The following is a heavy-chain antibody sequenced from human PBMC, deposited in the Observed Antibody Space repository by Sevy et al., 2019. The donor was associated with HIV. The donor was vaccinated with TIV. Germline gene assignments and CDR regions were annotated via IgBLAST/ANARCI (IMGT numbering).Heavy chain of an antibody. CDR2: ITNSGSSV. D-gene: IGHD2-2*01. V-gene: IGHV3-48*03. Sequence: GGSLRLSCVASGFIFSSYEMNWVRQAPGKGLEWVSYITNSGSSVYYSDSVRGRFTISRDNAKNSLYLQMNSLRAEDTAVYHCARDCSSTTCLWGLDVWGQGTTVTVSS. CDR1: GFIFSSYE. J-gene: IGHJ6*02. CDR3: ARDCSSTTCLWGLDV.